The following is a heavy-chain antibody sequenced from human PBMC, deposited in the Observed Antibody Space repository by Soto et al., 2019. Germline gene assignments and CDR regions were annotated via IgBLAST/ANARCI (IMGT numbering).Heavy chain of an antibody. Sequence: QVQLVQSGAEVKKPGSSVKVSCKASGGTFSSYAISWVRQAPGQGLEWMGGIIPIFGTANYAQKFQGRVTITADKSTSTASMELSSLRSEDTAVYSCARDRLQLYYYYGMDVWGQGTTVTVSS. J-gene: IGHJ6*02. CDR1: GGTFSSYA. D-gene: IGHD4-4*01. CDR3: ARDRLQLYYYYGMDV. V-gene: IGHV1-69*06. CDR2: IIPIFGTA.